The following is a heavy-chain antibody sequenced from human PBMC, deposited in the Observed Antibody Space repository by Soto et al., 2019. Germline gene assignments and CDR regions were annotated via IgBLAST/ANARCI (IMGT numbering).Heavy chain of an antibody. D-gene: IGHD3-22*01. CDR3: ARIPAYYYDRSGYPYFDY. V-gene: IGHV5-51*01. CDR2: IYPGDSDT. J-gene: IGHJ4*02. Sequence: RKISCKGSGYSFTSYWIGWVRQMPGKGLKWMGIIYPGDSDTRYSPSFQGQVTISADKSISTAYLQWSSLKASDTAMYYCARIPAYYYDRSGYPYFDYWGQGTLVTVSS. CDR1: GYSFTSYW.